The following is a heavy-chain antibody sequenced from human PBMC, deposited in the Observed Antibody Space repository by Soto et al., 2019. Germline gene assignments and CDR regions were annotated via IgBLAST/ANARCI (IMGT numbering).Heavy chain of an antibody. CDR2: IIPILGIP. CDR1: GSTFSSYT. D-gene: IGHD3-10*01. Sequence: SVKVSRKASGSTFSSYTISWVRQAPGQGLKWMGRIIPILGIPNYAQKFQGRVTITADKPTSTAYMELSSLRSEDTAVYYCARFRGSYGMDVWGQGTTVTVSS. CDR3: ARFRGSYGMDV. J-gene: IGHJ6*02. V-gene: IGHV1-69*02.